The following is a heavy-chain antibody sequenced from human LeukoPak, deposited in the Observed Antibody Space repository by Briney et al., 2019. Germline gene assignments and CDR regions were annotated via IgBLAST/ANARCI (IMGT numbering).Heavy chain of an antibody. CDR2: IHSSGNT. D-gene: IGHD1-26*01. J-gene: IGHJ4*02. Sequence: SETLSLTCTVSGFSISTYYWSWFRQPAGKGLEWIGRIHSSGNTNYNPSLQSRVSLSIDTSQNQFSLRLTSLTAADTAVYFCARGVGKAYWGQGLLAIVS. CDR1: GFSISTYY. CDR3: ARGVGKAY. V-gene: IGHV4-4*07.